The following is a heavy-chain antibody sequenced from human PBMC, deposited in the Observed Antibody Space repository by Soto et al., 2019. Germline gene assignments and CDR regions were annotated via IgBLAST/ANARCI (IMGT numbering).Heavy chain of an antibody. CDR3: ARGPNDLDY. CDR2: IDPSDSDT. J-gene: IGHJ4*02. CDR1: GYTFNAYW. V-gene: IGHV5-51*03. Sequence: EVQLVQSGAEVKRPGDFLKISCKVSGYTFNAYWLVWVGQRPGKGLEYMGVIDPSDSDTRYSPSFQAQVTISVDKSISTVYLQRDSLKASDTATYYCARGPNDLDYWGQGTLVTVSS.